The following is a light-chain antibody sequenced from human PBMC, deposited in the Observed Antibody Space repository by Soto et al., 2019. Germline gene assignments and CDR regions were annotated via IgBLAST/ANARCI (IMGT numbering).Light chain of an antibody. CDR3: QQYDTSPWT. CDR1: QSLTTNY. CDR2: DAS. Sequence: EIMLTQSPGTLSLSPGERATLSCGTSQSLTTNYLAWYQQKPGQAPRLLIYDASSRATGIPDRFSGSGSGTDFTLTISRLEPEDFALYFCQQYDTSPWTFGQGNKVDIK. V-gene: IGKV3-20*01. J-gene: IGKJ1*01.